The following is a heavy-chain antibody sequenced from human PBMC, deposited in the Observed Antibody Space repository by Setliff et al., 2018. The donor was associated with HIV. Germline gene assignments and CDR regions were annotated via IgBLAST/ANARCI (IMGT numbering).Heavy chain of an antibody. Sequence: GASVKVSCAASGFTFSSYWMHWVRQAPGKGLVWVSRINTDGSSTSYADSVKGRFTISRDNAKNTLYLQMNSLRAEDTAVYYCARDLSRGWYGVLNYWGQGTLVTVSS. CDR2: INTDGSST. D-gene: IGHD6-19*01. CDR1: GFTFSSYW. CDR3: ARDLSRGWYGVLNY. V-gene: IGHV3-74*01. J-gene: IGHJ4*02.